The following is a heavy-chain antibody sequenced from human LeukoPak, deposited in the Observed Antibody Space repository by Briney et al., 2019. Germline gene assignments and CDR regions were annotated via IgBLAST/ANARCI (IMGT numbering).Heavy chain of an antibody. CDR1: GFTFSSYW. CDR3: ARDPRIYCTNGICRDDYFDN. D-gene: IGHD2-8*01. J-gene: IGHJ4*02. V-gene: IGHV3-74*01. Sequence: PGGSLRLSCAASGFTFSSYWMHWVRQAPGKGLMWVSRINSDGSITTYADSVKGRFTVSRDNAKDSLFLQMNSLRAEDTAIYYCARDPRIYCTNGICRDDYFDNWGQGTLVTVSS. CDR2: INSDGSIT.